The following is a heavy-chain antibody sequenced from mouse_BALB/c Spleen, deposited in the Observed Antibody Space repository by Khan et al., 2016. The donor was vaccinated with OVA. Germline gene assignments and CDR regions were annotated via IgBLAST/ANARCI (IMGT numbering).Heavy chain of an antibody. J-gene: IGHJ3*01. CDR2: INPSTGYT. D-gene: IGHD1-1*01. V-gene: IGHV1-7*01. Sequence: VELVESGAELAKPGASVKMSCKASGYTFTSYWMHWVKQRPGQGLEWIGYINPSTGYTEYNQKFKDKATLTADKSSSTAYMQLISLTSEDSAVYYCGRGHYGSSSFAYWGQGTLVTVSA. CDR1: GYTFTSYW. CDR3: GRGHYGSSSFAY.